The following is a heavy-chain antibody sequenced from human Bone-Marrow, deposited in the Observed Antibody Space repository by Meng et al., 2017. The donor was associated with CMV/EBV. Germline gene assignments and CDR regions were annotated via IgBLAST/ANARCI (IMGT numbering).Heavy chain of an antibody. CDR3: ARSDCSSSSCSSHAFDI. CDR1: GFAFSTYA. D-gene: IGHD2-15*01. J-gene: IGHJ3*02. CDR2: IYGSNTKT. Sequence: GESLKISCAASGFAFSTYAMSWVRQAPGKGLEWVSIIYGSNTKTYYADSVKGRFTISRDNAKNSLYLQVNSLRAEDTAVYYCARSDCSSSSCSSHAFDIWGQGTMVTVSS. V-gene: IGHV3-23*05.